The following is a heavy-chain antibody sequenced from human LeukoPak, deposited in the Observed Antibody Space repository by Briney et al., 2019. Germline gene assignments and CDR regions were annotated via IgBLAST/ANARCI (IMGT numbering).Heavy chain of an antibody. Sequence: EASVKVSCKTSGYTFTDYYLHWVRQAPGQGLEWMGWINPKSGGTVYAQKFQGRVTMIRDTSISTAYMELSRLRSDDTALYYCARGGGTFFGVLNDWGQGTLVTVSS. V-gene: IGHV1-2*02. CDR3: ARGGGTFFGVLND. CDR1: GYTFTDYY. J-gene: IGHJ4*02. D-gene: IGHD3-3*01. CDR2: INPKSGGT.